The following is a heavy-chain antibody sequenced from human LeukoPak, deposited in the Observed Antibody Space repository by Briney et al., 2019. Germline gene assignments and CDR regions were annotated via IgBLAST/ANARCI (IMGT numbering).Heavy chain of an antibody. CDR1: GFRLSDHW. CDR3: ARDGRGGHNHY. Sequence: GGSLRLSCAASGFRLSDHWMSWVRQAPGKGLEWVANIREDGSEKKYMDSVKGRFTISRDNAKNSVYLQMNSLRAEDTAVYYCARDGRGGHNHYWGQGTLVTVSS. D-gene: IGHD1-1*01. V-gene: IGHV3-7*01. CDR2: IREDGSEK. J-gene: IGHJ4*02.